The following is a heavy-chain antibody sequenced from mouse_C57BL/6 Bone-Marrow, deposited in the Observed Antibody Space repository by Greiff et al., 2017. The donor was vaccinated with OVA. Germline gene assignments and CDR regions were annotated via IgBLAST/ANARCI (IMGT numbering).Heavy chain of an antibody. CDR2: IHPNSGST. J-gene: IGHJ2*01. CDR1: GYTFTSYW. V-gene: IGHV1-64*01. D-gene: IGHD2-3*01. CDR3: ARDGYYGVY. Sequence: QVQLKEPGAELVKPGASVKLSCKASGYTFTSYWMHWVKQRPGQGLEWIGMIHPNSGSTNYNEKFKSKATLTVDKSSSTAYMQLSSLTSEDSAVYYCARDGYYGVYWGQGTTLTVSS.